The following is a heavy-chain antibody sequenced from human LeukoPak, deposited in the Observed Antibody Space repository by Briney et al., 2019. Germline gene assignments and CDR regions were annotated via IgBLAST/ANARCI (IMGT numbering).Heavy chain of an antibody. J-gene: IGHJ4*02. CDR3: ARGNPLDY. CDR2: IYTSGST. D-gene: IGHD1-14*01. V-gene: IGHV4-61*02. CDR1: GGSMSSGSYY. Sequence: SQTLSLTCTVSGGSMSSGSYYWNWIRQPAGKGLEWIGRIYTSGSTNYNPSLKSRVTISLDASKKQFSLKLTSVTAADSAVYYCARGNPLDYWGQETLVTVSS.